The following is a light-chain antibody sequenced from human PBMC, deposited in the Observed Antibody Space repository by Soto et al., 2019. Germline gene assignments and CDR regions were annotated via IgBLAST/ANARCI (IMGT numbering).Light chain of an antibody. Sequence: DIQMTQSPSTLSASVGDRVTITCRASQSISSWLAWYQQKPGKAPKLLIYDASSLESRVPSRFSGSGSGTEFSLTISSLQPDDFATYYCHQYNSYLYTFGQGTKLEIK. J-gene: IGKJ2*01. CDR1: QSISSW. CDR2: DAS. CDR3: HQYNSYLYT. V-gene: IGKV1-5*01.